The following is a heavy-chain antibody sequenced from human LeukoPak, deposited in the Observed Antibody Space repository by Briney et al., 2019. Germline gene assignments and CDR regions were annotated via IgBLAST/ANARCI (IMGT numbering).Heavy chain of an antibody. CDR1: GFTFSSYS. CDR2: ISSSSSYI. J-gene: IGHJ4*02. Sequence: PGGSLRLSCAASGFTFSSYSMNWVRQAPGKGLEWVSSISSSSSYIYYADSVKGRFTIPRDNAKNSLYLQMNSLRAEDTVVYYCARDSDIYYFDYWGQGTLVTVSS. D-gene: IGHD2-15*01. CDR3: ARDSDIYYFDY. V-gene: IGHV3-21*01.